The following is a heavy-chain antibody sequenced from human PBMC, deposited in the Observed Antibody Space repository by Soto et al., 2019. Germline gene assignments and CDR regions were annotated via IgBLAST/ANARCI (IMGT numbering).Heavy chain of an antibody. CDR1: GFTFSDHY. CDR3: XXXXXXXXXXFDL. V-gene: IGHV3-72*01. J-gene: IGHJ2*01. Sequence: EVQLVESGGGLVQPGGSLRLSCAASGFTFSDHYMDWVRQAPGKELEXXGVGRSRKKDNSYTTEYAASVKGRFTISRXXXXXXXXXXXXXXXXXXXXXXXXXXXXXXXXXXFDLWGRGTLVTVSS. CDR2: SRKKDNSYTT.